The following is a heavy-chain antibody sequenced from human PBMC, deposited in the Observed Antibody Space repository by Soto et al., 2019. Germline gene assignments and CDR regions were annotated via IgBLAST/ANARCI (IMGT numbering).Heavy chain of an antibody. Sequence: QVQLVESGGGVVQPGRSLRLSCGASGFTFSSYGMHWVRQAPGKGLEWVAVISDDGSNKYYADSLKGRFTISRDNSKNTLYLQMNSLRAEDTAVYYCAKEWVYDTSGWSFDYWGQGTLVTVSS. V-gene: IGHV3-30*18. CDR2: ISDDGSNK. J-gene: IGHJ4*02. D-gene: IGHD3-22*01. CDR1: GFTFSSYG. CDR3: AKEWVYDTSGWSFDY.